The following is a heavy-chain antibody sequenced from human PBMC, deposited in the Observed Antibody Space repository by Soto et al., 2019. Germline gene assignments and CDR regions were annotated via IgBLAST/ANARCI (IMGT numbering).Heavy chain of an antibody. J-gene: IGHJ4*02. Sequence: QVQLVQSGAEVKKPGSSVKVSCKASGGTFSSYAISWVRQAPGQGLEWLGGIIPIFGTANYAQKFQGRVTITADESTSTAYMELSSLRSEDTAVYYCARYYPEDGQQLVGYIDYWGQGTLVTVSS. CDR1: GGTFSSYA. CDR2: IIPIFGTA. D-gene: IGHD6-13*01. V-gene: IGHV1-69*12. CDR3: ARYYPEDGQQLVGYIDY.